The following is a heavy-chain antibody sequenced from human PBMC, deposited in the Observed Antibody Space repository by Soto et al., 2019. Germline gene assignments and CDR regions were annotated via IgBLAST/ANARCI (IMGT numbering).Heavy chain of an antibody. CDR2: IYHSGST. V-gene: IGHV4-30-2*01. D-gene: IGHD6-13*01. CDR1: GGSISSGDYS. CDR3: ARGYSSSWPNAFDI. Sequence: QLQLQESGSGLVKPSQTLSLTCAVSGGSISSGDYSWSWIRQPPGKGLEWIGYIYHSGSTYYNPSLKRRVTLSVDRSKNQFSLKLSSVTAADTAVYYCARGYSSSWPNAFDIWGQGTMVTVSS. J-gene: IGHJ3*02.